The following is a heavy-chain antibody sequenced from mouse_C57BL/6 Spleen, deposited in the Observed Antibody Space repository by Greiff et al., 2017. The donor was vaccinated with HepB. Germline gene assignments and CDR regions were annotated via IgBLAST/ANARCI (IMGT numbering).Heavy chain of an antibody. CDR3: ASNWSYAMDY. D-gene: IGHD4-1*01. CDR1: GYTFTSYW. J-gene: IGHJ4*01. CDR2: INPSNGGT. V-gene: IGHV1-53*01. Sequence: QVQLQQPGTELVKPGASVKLSCKASGYTFTSYWMHWVKQRPGQGLEWIGNINPSNGGTNYNEKFKSKATRTVDKSSSTAYMLIGSLTSEDSAVYYCASNWSYAMDYWGQGTSVTVSS.